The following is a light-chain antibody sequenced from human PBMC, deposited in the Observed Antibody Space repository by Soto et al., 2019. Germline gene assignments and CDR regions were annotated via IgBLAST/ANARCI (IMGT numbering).Light chain of an antibody. V-gene: IGKV3-20*01. CDR2: GAS. J-gene: IGKJ1*01. CDR3: QQYASSLT. Sequence: EIVLTQSPGSLSLSLGERATLSCRASQSVDSALFAWYQQKPGQPPRLLMYGASRRATGIPDRFSGSGSGTDFTLTISRLEPEDFAVYDCQQYASSLTFGQGTKVEI. CDR1: QSVDSAL.